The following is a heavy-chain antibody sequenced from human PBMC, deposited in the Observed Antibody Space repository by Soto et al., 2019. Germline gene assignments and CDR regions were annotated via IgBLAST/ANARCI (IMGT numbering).Heavy chain of an antibody. Sequence: ASVKVSCKASGYTFTSYDINWVRQATGQGLEWMGWMNPNSGNTGYAQKFQGRVTMTRNTSISTAYMELSSLRSEDTAVYYCARNYRFWSGYYMSYYYYMDVWGKGTAVTVS. D-gene: IGHD3-3*01. CDR2: MNPNSGNT. V-gene: IGHV1-8*01. CDR3: ARNYRFWSGYYMSYYYYMDV. J-gene: IGHJ6*03. CDR1: GYTFTSYD.